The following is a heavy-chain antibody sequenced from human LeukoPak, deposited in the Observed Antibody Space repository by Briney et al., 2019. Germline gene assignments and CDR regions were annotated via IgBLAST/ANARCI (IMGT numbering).Heavy chain of an antibody. CDR2: IYTSGST. CDR3: ARHQLGRNWFDP. V-gene: IGHV4-61*02. J-gene: IGHJ5*02. CDR1: GGSISSGGYY. D-gene: IGHD1-26*01. Sequence: PSETLSLTCTVSGGSISSGGYYWTWIRQPAGKGLEWIGRIYTSGSTNYNASLKSRVTISVDTSKNQFSLKLSSVTAADTAVYYCARHQLGRNWFDPWGQGTLVTVSS.